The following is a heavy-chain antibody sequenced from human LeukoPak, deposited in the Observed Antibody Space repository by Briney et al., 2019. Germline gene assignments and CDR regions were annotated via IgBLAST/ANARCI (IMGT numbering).Heavy chain of an antibody. CDR2: IYYSGST. J-gene: IGHJ5*02. CDR3: ARDSSGSNWFDP. V-gene: IGHV4-39*07. Sequence: AETLSLTCTVSGGSISSSSYYWGWIRQPPGKGLEWIGSIYYSGSTYYNPSLKSRVTISVDTCKNQFSLKLSSVTAADTAVYYCARDSSGSNWFDPWGQGTLVTVSS. CDR1: GGSISSSSYY. D-gene: IGHD3-22*01.